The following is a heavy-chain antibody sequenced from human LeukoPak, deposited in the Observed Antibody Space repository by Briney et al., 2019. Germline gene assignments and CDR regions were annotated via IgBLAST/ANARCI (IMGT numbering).Heavy chain of an antibody. J-gene: IGHJ5*02. V-gene: IGHV4-30-2*01. CDR1: GGSISSGGYS. CDR2: IYHSGST. CDR3: ARHGRWPPNWFDP. D-gene: IGHD5-24*01. Sequence: PSETLSLTCAVSGGSISSGGYSWSWIRQPPGKGLEWIGYIYHSGSTYYNPSLKSRVTISVDRSKSQFSLKLSSVTAADTAVYYCARHGRWPPNWFDPWGQGTLVTVSS.